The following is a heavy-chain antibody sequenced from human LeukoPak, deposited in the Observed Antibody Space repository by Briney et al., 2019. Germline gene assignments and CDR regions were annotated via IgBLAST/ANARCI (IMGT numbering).Heavy chain of an antibody. D-gene: IGHD3-22*01. CDR2: IYSSGST. V-gene: IGHV4-59*12. J-gene: IGHJ3*02. CDR1: GGSISSYY. CDR3: VRGYYYDSSGYWVRAFDI. Sequence: SETLSLTCTVSGGSISSYYWSWIRQPPGKGLEWVGYIYSSGSTNYNPSLKSRVTISVDRSKNQFSLKLSSVTAADTAVYYCVRGYYYDSSGYWVRAFDIWGQGTMVTVSS.